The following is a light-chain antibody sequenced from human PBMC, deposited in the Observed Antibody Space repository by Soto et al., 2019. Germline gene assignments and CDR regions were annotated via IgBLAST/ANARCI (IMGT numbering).Light chain of an antibody. J-gene: IGLJ2*01. CDR2: EGS. CDR1: SSDVGGYIL. Sequence: QSALTQPASVSGSPGQSITISCTGTSSDVGGYILVSWYQQAPGKAPKLMIYEGSKRPSGVSNRFSGSKSGNTASLTISGLQAEDEAHYYCCSYVGGDTYLIFGGGTKLTVL. V-gene: IGLV2-23*01. CDR3: CSYVGGDTYLI.